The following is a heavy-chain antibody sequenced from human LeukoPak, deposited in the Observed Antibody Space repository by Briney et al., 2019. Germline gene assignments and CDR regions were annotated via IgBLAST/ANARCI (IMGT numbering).Heavy chain of an antibody. CDR1: GFTFSNYA. CDR2: ITGSGGNT. J-gene: IGHJ4*02. V-gene: IGHV3-23*01. Sequence: GGSLRLSCAASGFTFSNYAMSWVRQAPGKGLDWVSAITGSGGNTYYADSVKGRFTISRDNSKNTLYLQMNSLRAEDTAVYYCAKWGDYDVLTGYYVPDYWGQGALVTVSS. D-gene: IGHD3-9*01. CDR3: AKWGDYDVLTGYYVPDY.